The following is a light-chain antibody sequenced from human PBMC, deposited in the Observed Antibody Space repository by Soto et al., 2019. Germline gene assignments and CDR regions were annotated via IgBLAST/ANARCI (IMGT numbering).Light chain of an antibody. V-gene: IGKV3-15*01. J-gene: IGKJ1*01. Sequence: EIVMTQSPATLSVSPGERATLSCRASQSVSSNLAWYQQKPGQAPRLLIYGASTRATGIPARFSGSGSGTEFPLTISSLQSEDFAVYYCQQDNNCLTTFGQGTKVEIK. CDR3: QQDNNCLTT. CDR1: QSVSSN. CDR2: GAS.